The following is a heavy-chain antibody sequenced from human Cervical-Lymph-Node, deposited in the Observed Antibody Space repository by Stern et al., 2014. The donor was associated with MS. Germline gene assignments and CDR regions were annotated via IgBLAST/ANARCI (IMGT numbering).Heavy chain of an antibody. Sequence: QITLNESGPTLVKPTQPLTLTCTFSGFSLTTSGEGVGLIRQPPGQALEWLALIYWYDDKRFSPALKSRITITKDTFKNQVVLTVANVDPVDTATDYCAHRRSGWLTVGITDAFDIWGHGTRVTVSS. V-gene: IGHV2-5*01. D-gene: IGHD3-10*01. CDR1: GFSLTTSGEG. J-gene: IGHJ3*02. CDR2: IYWYDDK. CDR3: AHRRSGWLTVGITDAFDI.